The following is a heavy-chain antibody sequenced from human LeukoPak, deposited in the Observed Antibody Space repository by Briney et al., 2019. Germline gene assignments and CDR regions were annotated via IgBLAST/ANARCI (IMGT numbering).Heavy chain of an antibody. CDR3: ARGQGYESYYYMDV. V-gene: IGHV3-30*04. J-gene: IGHJ6*03. CDR1: GFTFSTYA. CDR2: ISFDGVNT. D-gene: IGHD2-2*01. Sequence: GRSLRLSCAASGFTFSTYAIHWVRQAPGKGLEWVAVISFDGVNTFYADSVKGRFTISRDNSNNTVYLQMNNLRPEDTAVFYCARGQGYESYYYMDVWGKGTTVSVSS.